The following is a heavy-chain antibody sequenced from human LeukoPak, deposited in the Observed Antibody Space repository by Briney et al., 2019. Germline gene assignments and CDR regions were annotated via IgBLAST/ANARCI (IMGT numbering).Heavy chain of an antibody. Sequence: GGSLRLSCAASGFTFSSYCFNWVRQAPGKGLEWISYISTTGYTVYYADSAKGRFTVSRDNAKDSLYLQMNSPGVEDTAVYYCAREGESYPDLDYWGQGTLVTVSS. CDR1: GFTFSSYC. D-gene: IGHD3-10*01. J-gene: IGHJ4*02. V-gene: IGHV3-48*04. CDR2: ISTTGYTV. CDR3: AREGESYPDLDY.